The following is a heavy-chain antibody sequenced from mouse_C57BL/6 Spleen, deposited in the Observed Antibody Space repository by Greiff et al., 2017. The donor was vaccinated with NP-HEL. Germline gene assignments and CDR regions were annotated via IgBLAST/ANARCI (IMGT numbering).Heavy chain of an antibody. D-gene: IGHD3-3*01. CDR2: ISYDGSN. Sequence: EVQLVESGPGLVKPSQSLSLTCSVTGYSITSGYYWNWIRQFPGNKLEWMGYISYDGSNNYNPSLKNRISITRDTSKNQFFLKLISVTTEDTATYYCARERDSPTYFDYWGQGTTLTVSS. J-gene: IGHJ2*01. V-gene: IGHV3-6*01. CDR1: GYSITSGYY. CDR3: ARERDSPTYFDY.